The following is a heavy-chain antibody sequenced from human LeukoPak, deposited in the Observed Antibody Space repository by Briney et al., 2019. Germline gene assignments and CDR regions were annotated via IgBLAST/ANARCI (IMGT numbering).Heavy chain of an antibody. CDR2: ISAYNGNT. Sequence: ASVKVSCKASGYTLTSYGISWVRQAPGQGLEWMGWISAYNGNTNYAQKLQGRVTMTTDTSTSTAYMELRSLRSDDTAVYYCARDTYYYDNSGYIRPYYFDYWGQGTLVTVSS. V-gene: IGHV1-18*01. CDR1: GYTLTSYG. D-gene: IGHD3-22*01. CDR3: ARDTYYYDNSGYIRPYYFDY. J-gene: IGHJ4*02.